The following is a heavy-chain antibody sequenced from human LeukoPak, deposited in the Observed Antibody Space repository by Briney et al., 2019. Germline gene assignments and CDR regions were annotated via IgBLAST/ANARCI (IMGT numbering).Heavy chain of an antibody. CDR2: IYYSGSS. J-gene: IGHJ4*02. CDR3: ARGESSNWSFDY. D-gene: IGHD6-13*01. CDR1: GGSVSSGINS. Sequence: PSETLSLTCTVSGGSVSSGINSWSWIRQPPGKGLEWIGYIYYSGSSNYNPSLMSRVAISVDTSKNQFSLKLGSVTAADAAVYYCARGESSNWSFDYWGQGTLVTVSS. V-gene: IGHV4-61*01.